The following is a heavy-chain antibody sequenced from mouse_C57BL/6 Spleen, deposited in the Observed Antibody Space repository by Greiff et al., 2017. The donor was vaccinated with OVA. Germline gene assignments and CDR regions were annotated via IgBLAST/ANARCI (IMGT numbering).Heavy chain of an antibody. V-gene: IGHV2-5*01. CDR2: IWRGGST. CDR1: GFSLTSYG. J-gene: IGHJ4*01. D-gene: IGHD1-1*01. CDR3: AKRGSTVVADAMDY. Sequence: QVQLQQSGPGLVQPSQSLSITCTVSGFSLTSYGVHWVRQSPGKGLEWLGVIWRGGSTDYNAAFMSRLSITKDNSKRQVFFKMNSLQADDTAIYYCAKRGSTVVADAMDYWGQGTSVTVSS.